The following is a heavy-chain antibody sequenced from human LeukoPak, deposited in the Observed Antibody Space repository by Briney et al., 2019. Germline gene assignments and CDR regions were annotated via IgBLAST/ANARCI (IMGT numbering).Heavy chain of an antibody. CDR1: GGSISSYY. CDR2: IYYSGYT. J-gene: IGHJ6*03. D-gene: IGHD3-10*01. Sequence: SETLSLTCTVSGGSISSYYWSWIRQPPGKGLEWIGYIYYSGYTNYNPSLKSRVTISVDTSKNQFSLKLSSVTAADTAVYYCARTTVVRGTYYMDVWGKGTTVTISS. CDR3: ARTTVVRGTYYMDV. V-gene: IGHV4-59*01.